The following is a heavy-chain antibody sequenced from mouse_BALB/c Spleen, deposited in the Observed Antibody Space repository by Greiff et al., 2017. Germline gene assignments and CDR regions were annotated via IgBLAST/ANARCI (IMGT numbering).Heavy chain of an antibody. Sequence: EVKLMESGGGLVKPGGSLKLSCAASGFTFSSYAMSWVRQTPEKRLEWVASISSGGSTYYPDSVKGRFTISRDNARNILYLQMSSLRSEDTAMYYCARGGDGYYYAMDYWGQGTSVTVSS. V-gene: IGHV5-6-5*01. J-gene: IGHJ4*01. D-gene: IGHD2-3*01. CDR1: GFTFSSYA. CDR3: ARGGDGYYYAMDY. CDR2: ISSGGST.